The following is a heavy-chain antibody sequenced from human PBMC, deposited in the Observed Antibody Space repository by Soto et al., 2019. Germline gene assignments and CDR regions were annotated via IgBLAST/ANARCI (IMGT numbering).Heavy chain of an antibody. Sequence: PGGSLRLSCAASGFIFSDYGMHWVRQAPGKGLDWVAVVSYDGNKKYYGDSVKGRFTVSRDNSMHTLYLQMNNLGAEDTAVYYCAKDTCTSSTCTTSGLDLWGQGTMVTVSS. CDR3: AKDTCTSSTCTTSGLDL. D-gene: IGHD2-2*01. J-gene: IGHJ3*01. CDR2: VSYDGNKK. CDR1: GFIFSDYG. V-gene: IGHV3-30*18.